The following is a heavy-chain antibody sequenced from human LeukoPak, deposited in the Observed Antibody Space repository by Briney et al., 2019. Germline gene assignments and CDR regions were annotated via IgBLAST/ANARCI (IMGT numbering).Heavy chain of an antibody. V-gene: IGHV3-23*01. D-gene: IGHD3-22*01. CDR2: ISGSGGTT. CDR3: AKRGVVIRVILVGFHKEAYYFDS. J-gene: IGHJ4*02. CDR1: GITLSNYG. Sequence: GGSLRLSCAVSGITLSNYGMSWVRQAPGKGLEWVAGISGSGGTTKYADSVKGRFTISRDSPKNTLNLQMNSLRAEDTAVYFCAKRGVVIRVILVGFHKEAYYFDSWGQGALVTVSS.